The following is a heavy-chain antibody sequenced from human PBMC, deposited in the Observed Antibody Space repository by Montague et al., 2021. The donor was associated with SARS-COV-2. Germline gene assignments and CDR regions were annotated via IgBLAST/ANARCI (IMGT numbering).Heavy chain of an antibody. CDR1: GGSVSDYY. CDR2: INHSGST. CDR3: ARGPRITMIVVVITDIWFDP. V-gene: IGHV4-34*01. Sequence: SETLSLTCAVYGGSVSDYYWSWIRQPPGKGLGWIGEINHSGSTNYNPSLKSRVTTSVGTSKNQFSLKLTSVTAADTAVYYCARGPRITMIVVVITDIWFDPWGQGTLVTVSS. D-gene: IGHD3-22*01. J-gene: IGHJ5*02.